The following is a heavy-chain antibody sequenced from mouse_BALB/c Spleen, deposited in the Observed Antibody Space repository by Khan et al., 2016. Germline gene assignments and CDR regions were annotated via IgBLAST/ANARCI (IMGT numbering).Heavy chain of an antibody. Sequence: EVQLQESGPSLVKPSQTLSLTCSVTGDSITSGYWNWIRKFPGNKLEYMGYISYSGSTYYNPSHKSRISITRDTSKTQHYLQLNYVTPEDSATNYWARYKEYGYAMYYWGHGTTVTVAS. D-gene: IGHD1-1*01. V-gene: IGHV3-8*02. CDR2: ISYSGST. CDR3: ARYKEYGYAMYY. J-gene: IGHJ4*01. CDR1: GDSITSGY.